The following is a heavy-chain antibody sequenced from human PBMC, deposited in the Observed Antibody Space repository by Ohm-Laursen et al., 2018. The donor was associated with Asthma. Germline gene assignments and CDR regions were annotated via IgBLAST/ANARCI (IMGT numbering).Heavy chain of an antibody. V-gene: IGHV3-72*01. CDR2: SRSKVNSYTT. Sequence: SLRLSCSASGFTLSDHYVDWVRQPPGKGLEWVARSRSKVNSYTTEYAASVTGRFSLSRDDAENSLYLQMNSLKIEDSAMYYCTKGRVGAISDSWGQGTLVTVSS. J-gene: IGHJ4*02. CDR1: GFTLSDHY. CDR3: TKGRVGAISDS. D-gene: IGHD1-26*01.